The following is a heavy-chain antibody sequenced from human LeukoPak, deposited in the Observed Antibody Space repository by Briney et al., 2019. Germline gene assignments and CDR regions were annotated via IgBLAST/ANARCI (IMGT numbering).Heavy chain of an antibody. CDR3: AKSHGYSYGFDY. CDR1: GFTVSSNY. Sequence: PGGSLRPSCAASGFTVSSNYMSWVRQAPGKGLEWVSVLYSGGSTYYADSVKGRFTISRDNSKNTLYLQMNSLRAEDTAVYYCAKSHGYSYGFDYWGQGTLVTVSS. CDR2: LYSGGST. J-gene: IGHJ4*02. D-gene: IGHD5-18*01. V-gene: IGHV3-66*01.